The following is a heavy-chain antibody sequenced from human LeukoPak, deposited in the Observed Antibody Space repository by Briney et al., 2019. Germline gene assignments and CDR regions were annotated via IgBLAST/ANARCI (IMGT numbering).Heavy chain of an antibody. CDR1: GASITSADYY. Sequence: SETLPLTCTVSGASITSADYYWGWIRQPPGKGLEWIGSVLFTGDTYYTPSLKSRVTISVHTSNKEFSLNLSSVTAADTAVYYCARGRCGGDCYSSGYYYYGMDVWGQGTTVTVSS. CDR2: VLFTGDT. V-gene: IGHV4-39*02. CDR3: ARGRCGGDCYSSGYYYYGMDV. J-gene: IGHJ6*02. D-gene: IGHD2-21*02.